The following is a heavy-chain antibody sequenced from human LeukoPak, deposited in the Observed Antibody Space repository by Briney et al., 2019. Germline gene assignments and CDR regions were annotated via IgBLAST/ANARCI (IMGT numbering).Heavy chain of an antibody. J-gene: IGHJ4*02. CDR1: GFTFSSYW. Sequence: GGSLRLSCAASGFTFSSYWMYWVRQPPGKGLVWVSRIRTDGSSTSYADSVKGRFTISRDNATNTLYLQMNSLRAEDTAVYYCTTLYGGSLDYWGQGTLVTVYS. V-gene: IGHV3-74*01. CDR3: TTLYGGSLDY. CDR2: IRTDGSST. D-gene: IGHD5-12*01.